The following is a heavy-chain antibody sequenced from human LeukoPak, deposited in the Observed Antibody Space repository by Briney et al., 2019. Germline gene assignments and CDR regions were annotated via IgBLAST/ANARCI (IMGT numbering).Heavy chain of an antibody. J-gene: IGHJ4*02. CDR3: ARYSSGWYEDY. CDR2: IIPIFGTA. CDR1: GLPFTDYY. Sequence: SVKVSCKASGLPFTDYYIHWVRQAPGQGLEWMGGIIPIFGTANYAQKFQGRVTITADESTSTAYKELSSLRSEDTAVYYCARYSSGWYEDYWGQGTLVTVSS. D-gene: IGHD6-19*01. V-gene: IGHV1-69*13.